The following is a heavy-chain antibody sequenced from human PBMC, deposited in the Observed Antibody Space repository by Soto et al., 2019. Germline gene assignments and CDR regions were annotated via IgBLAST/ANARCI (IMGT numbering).Heavy chain of an antibody. CDR1: GFTVSSNY. CDR2: ISGSGDST. CDR3: ARELGYCSGGSCYMDGAFDF. Sequence: PGGSLRLSCAASGFTVSSNYISWVRQAPGKGLEWVSVISGSGDSTYYADSVKGRFTISRDNSKNTLYVQMNSLRAEDTAVYYCARELGYCSGGSCYMDGAFDFWGQGTMVTVSS. J-gene: IGHJ3*01. V-gene: IGHV3-23*01. D-gene: IGHD2-15*01.